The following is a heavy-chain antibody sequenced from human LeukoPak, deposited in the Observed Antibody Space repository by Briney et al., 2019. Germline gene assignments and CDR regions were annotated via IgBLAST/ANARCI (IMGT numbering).Heavy chain of an antibody. CDR1: GFTFDDYA. Sequence: PGRSLRLSCAASGFTFDDYAMHWVRQAPGKGLEWVSGISWNSGSIGYADSVKGRFTISRDNAKNSLYLQMNSLRAEDTALYYCAKDEMGASPGFDYWGQGTLVTVSS. CDR3: AKDEMGASPGFDY. V-gene: IGHV3-9*01. D-gene: IGHD1-26*01. J-gene: IGHJ4*02. CDR2: ISWNSGSI.